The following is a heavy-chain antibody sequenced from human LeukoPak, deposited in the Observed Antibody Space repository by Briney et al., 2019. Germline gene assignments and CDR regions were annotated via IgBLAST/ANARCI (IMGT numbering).Heavy chain of an antibody. CDR2: IYTSGST. D-gene: IGHD4-11*01. CDR3: ARVTVTTERRYHYYGMDA. CDR1: GGSISSGRYY. V-gene: IGHV4-61*02. Sequence: PSQTLSLTCTVSGGSISSGRYYWRWTRQPPGKRLEWIGRIYTSGSTNYNPSLKSRVTISVDTSKNQFSLKLSSVTAADTAVYYCARVTVTTERRYHYYGMDAWGQGTTVTVSS. J-gene: IGHJ6*02.